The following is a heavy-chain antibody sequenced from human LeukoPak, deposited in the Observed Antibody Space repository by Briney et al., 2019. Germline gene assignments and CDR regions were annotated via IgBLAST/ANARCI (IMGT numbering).Heavy chain of an antibody. J-gene: IGHJ6*03. CDR3: AREHCSGGSCYSIYYYYYMDV. D-gene: IGHD2-15*01. CDR1: GGSISSGSYY. CDR2: IYYSGST. V-gene: IGHV4-39*07. Sequence: SETLSLTCTVSGGSISSGSYYWSWIRQPAGKGLEWIGSIYYSGSTYYNPSLKSRVTISVDTSKNQFSLKLSSVTAADTAVYYCAREHCSGGSCYSIYYYYYMDVWGKGTTVTVSS.